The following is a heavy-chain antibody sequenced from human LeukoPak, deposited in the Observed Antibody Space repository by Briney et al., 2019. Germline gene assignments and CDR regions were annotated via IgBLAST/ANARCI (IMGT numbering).Heavy chain of an antibody. Sequence: GGSLRLSCAASGFTFSDYYMSWIRQAPGKGPEWVSYISSSGSTIYYADSVKGRFTISRDNAKNSLYLQMNSLRAEDTAVYYCASFAAGTRKTDYWGQGTLVTVSS. CDR2: ISSSGSTI. D-gene: IGHD6-13*01. CDR3: ASFAAGTRKTDY. J-gene: IGHJ4*02. V-gene: IGHV3-11*01. CDR1: GFTFSDYY.